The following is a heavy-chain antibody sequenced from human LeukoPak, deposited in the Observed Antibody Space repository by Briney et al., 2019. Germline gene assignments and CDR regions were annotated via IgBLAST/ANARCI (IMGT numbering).Heavy chain of an antibody. V-gene: IGHV3-21*01. Sequence: GGSLRLSCAASGFTFSSYSMNWVRQAPGKGLEWVSSISSISSYIYYADSVKGRFTVSRDNAKNSLYLQMNSQRAEDTAVYYCARDSGGGPYYYGSGTYYKGVLGYFDYWGQGTLVTVSS. D-gene: IGHD3-10*01. CDR2: ISSISSYI. J-gene: IGHJ4*02. CDR3: ARDSGGGPYYYGSGTYYKGVLGYFDY. CDR1: GFTFSSYS.